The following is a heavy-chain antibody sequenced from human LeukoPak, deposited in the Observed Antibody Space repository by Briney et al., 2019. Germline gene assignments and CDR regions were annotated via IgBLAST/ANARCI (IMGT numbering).Heavy chain of an antibody. J-gene: IGHJ3*02. CDR1: GGSISSSSYS. V-gene: IGHV4-39*01. CDR2: IYYSGST. Sequence: PSETLSLTCTVSGGSISSSSYSWGWIRPSPGKGLEWIGFIYYSGSTYYNPSLKSRVAISLDTSKNQFSLKLSSVTAADTAVYFCARWNDETIDAFDMWGQGTVVTVSS. D-gene: IGHD1-1*01. CDR3: ARWNDETIDAFDM.